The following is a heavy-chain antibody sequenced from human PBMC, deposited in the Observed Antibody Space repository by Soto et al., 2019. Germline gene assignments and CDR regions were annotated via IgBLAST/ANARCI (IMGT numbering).Heavy chain of an antibody. V-gene: IGHV3-15*07. D-gene: IGHD3-3*01. Sequence: PGGSLRLSCAASGFTFSNAWMNWVRQAPGKGLEWVGRIKSKTDGGTTDYAAPVKGRFTISRDDSKNTLYLQMNSLKTEDTAVYYCSTDTEVYELWSRSAYYSHDRGQGTLVT. CDR1: GFTFSNAW. J-gene: IGHJ1*01. CDR2: IKSKTDGGTT. CDR3: STDTEVYELWSRSAYYSHD.